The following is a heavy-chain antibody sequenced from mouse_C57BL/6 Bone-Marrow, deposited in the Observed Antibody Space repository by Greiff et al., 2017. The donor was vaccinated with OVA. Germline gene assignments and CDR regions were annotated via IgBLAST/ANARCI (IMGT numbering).Heavy chain of an antibody. Sequence: QVQLQQPGAELVMPGASVKLSCKASGYTFTSYWMHWVKQRPGQGLEWLGEIDPSDSYTNYTQKFKGKSTLTVDKSSSTAYMQLSSLTSEDSAVYYCVYSYYYAMDYWGQGTSVTVSS. CDR1: GYTFTSYW. J-gene: IGHJ4*01. D-gene: IGHD2-1*01. V-gene: IGHV1-69*01. CDR2: IDPSDSYT. CDR3: VYSYYYAMDY.